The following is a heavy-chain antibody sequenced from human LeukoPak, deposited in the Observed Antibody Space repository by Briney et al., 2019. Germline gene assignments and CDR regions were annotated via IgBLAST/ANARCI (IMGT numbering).Heavy chain of an antibody. Sequence: GRSLRLSCAASGFTFTSYAMTWVRQAPGKGLEGVSAIRGSGGSTNYADSVKGRFTISRDNSKNTLYLQMDSLRAEDTAVYYCAKLQSRGAHCNGDCYFDNWGQGTLVTVSS. CDR2: IRGSGGST. D-gene: IGHD2-21*02. J-gene: IGHJ4*02. CDR3: AKLQSRGAHCNGDCYFDN. V-gene: IGHV3-23*01. CDR1: GFTFTSYA.